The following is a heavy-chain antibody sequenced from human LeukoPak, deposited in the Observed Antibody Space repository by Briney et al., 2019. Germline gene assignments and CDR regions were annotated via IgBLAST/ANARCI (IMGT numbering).Heavy chain of an antibody. CDR3: AKSGIEAAGSLVYFDY. V-gene: IGHV3-30*18. CDR2: ISYDGSNK. CDR1: GFTFSSYG. Sequence: GGSLRLSCAASGFTFSSYGMHWVRQAPGKGLECVAIISYDGSNKYFTDSVKGRFTISRDNSKNTLYLQMNSLRAEDTAVYYCAKSGIEAAGSLVYFDYWGQGTLVTASS. J-gene: IGHJ4*02. D-gene: IGHD6-13*01.